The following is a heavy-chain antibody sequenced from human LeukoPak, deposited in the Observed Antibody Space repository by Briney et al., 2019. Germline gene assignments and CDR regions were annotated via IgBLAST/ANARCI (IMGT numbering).Heavy chain of an antibody. J-gene: IGHJ3*02. CDR3: ARDRGQRRWLQLWYAFDI. CDR1: GGSISSYY. CDR2: IYYSGST. V-gene: IGHV4-59*01. Sequence: SETLSLTCTVSGGSISSYYWSWIRQPPGKGLEWIGYIYYSGSTNYNPSLKSRVTISVDTSKNQFSLKLSSVTAADTAVYYCARDRGQRRWLQLWYAFDIWGRRTMVTVSS. D-gene: IGHD5-24*01.